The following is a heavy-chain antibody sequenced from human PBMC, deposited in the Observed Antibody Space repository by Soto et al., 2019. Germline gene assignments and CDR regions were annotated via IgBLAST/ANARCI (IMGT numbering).Heavy chain of an antibody. CDR3: ARVPDR. CDR1: GGSISSGGYS. Sequence: TLSLTCAVSGGSISSGGYSWSWVRQPPGKGLEWIGYIYHSGSTYYNPSLKSRATISVDRSKNQFSLKLSSVTAADTAVYYCARVPDRWGQGTLVTVSS. V-gene: IGHV4-30-2*01. D-gene: IGHD2-2*01. J-gene: IGHJ5*02. CDR2: IYHSGST.